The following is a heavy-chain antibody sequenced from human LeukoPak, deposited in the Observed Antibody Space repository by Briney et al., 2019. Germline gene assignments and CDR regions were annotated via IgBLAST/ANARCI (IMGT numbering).Heavy chain of an antibody. CDR1: GFTFSDYY. D-gene: IGHD6-19*01. CDR2: ISSSGSTI. J-gene: IGHJ4*02. Sequence: PGGSLRLSCAASGFTFSDYYMSWIRQAPGKGLEWVSYISSSGSTIYYADSVKGRFTISRDNAKNTLHLQMNNLRAEDTAVYYCAKDSGQWLASTGDNWGQGTLVTVSS. CDR3: AKDSGQWLASTGDN. V-gene: IGHV3-11*01.